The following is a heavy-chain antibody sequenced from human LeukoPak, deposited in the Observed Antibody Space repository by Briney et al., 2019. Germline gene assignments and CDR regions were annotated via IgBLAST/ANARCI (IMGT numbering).Heavy chain of an antibody. V-gene: IGHV1-69*05. CDR1: GGTFSSDA. D-gene: IGHD1-26*01. Sequence: SVKVSCKAPGGTFSSDAISWVRQAPGQGLEWMGRIIPIFGTANYAQKFQGRVTITTDESTSTAYMELSSLRSEDTAVYYCARALWSGSYENWGQGTLVTVSS. J-gene: IGHJ4*02. CDR3: ARALWSGSYEN. CDR2: IIPIFGTA.